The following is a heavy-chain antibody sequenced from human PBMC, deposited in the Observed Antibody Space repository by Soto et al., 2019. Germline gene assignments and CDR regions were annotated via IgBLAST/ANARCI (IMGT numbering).Heavy chain of an antibody. CDR2: ISGSGGST. CDR3: AKVPDSSGYYYGWVY. Sequence: PGGSLRLSCAASGFTFSSYAMSWVRQAPGKGLEWVSAISGSGGSTYYADSVKGRFTISRDNSKNTLYLQMNSLRAEDTAVYYCAKVPDSSGYYYGWVYWGQGTLVTVSS. D-gene: IGHD3-22*01. V-gene: IGHV3-23*01. CDR1: GFTFSSYA. J-gene: IGHJ4*02.